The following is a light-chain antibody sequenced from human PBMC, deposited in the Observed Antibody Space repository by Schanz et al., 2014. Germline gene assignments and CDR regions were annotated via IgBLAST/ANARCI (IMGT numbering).Light chain of an antibody. V-gene: IGLV1-44*01. CDR3: ASWDDSLYARV. Sequence: QSVLTQPPSASGTPGQRVTISCSGSSSNIGRNFLYWYQQLPGTAPKVLIYRNDQRPSGVPDRFSGSKSGTSASLAISGLQSEDEADYYCASWDDSLYARVFGGGTKLTVL. CDR2: RND. J-gene: IGLJ3*02. CDR1: SSNIGRNF.